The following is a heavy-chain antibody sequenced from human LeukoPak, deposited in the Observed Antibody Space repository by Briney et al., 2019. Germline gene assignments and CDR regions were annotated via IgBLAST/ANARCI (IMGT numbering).Heavy chain of an antibody. CDR1: GGSVSSYF. V-gene: IGHV4-59*08. Sequence: SETLSLTCTVSGGSVSSYFWSWVRQPPGMRLEWIGYVYNSGSTNYNPSLKNRVTISVDTSKTQFSLRLSSVTAADTAVYYCARHLGPGWHAMDVWGQGTTVRVSS. CDR2: VYNSGST. CDR3: ARHLGPGWHAMDV. J-gene: IGHJ6*02. D-gene: IGHD2-15*01.